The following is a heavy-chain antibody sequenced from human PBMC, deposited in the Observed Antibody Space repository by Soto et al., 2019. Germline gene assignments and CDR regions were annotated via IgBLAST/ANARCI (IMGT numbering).Heavy chain of an antibody. Sequence: GGSLRLSCAASGFTFSGSAMHWVRQASGKGLEWVGRIRSKAKSYATAYAASVKGRFTISRDDSKNTAYLQMNSLKTEDTAVYYCTRLGSISYYGMDVWGQGTTVTVSS. J-gene: IGHJ6*02. CDR3: TRLGSISYYGMDV. D-gene: IGHD3-10*01. CDR1: GFTFSGSA. V-gene: IGHV3-73*01. CDR2: IRSKAKSYAT.